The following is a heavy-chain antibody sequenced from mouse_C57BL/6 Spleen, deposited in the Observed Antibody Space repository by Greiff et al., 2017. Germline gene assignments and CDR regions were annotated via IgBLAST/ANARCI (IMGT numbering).Heavy chain of an antibody. Sequence: VQLQQPGAELVKPGASVKLSCKASGYTFTSYWMQWVKQRPGQGLEWIGEIDPSDSYTNYNQKLKGKATLTVDTSSSTAYMQLSSLTSEDSAVYYCALTGTSWYFDVWGTGTTVTVSS. CDR2: IDPSDSYT. J-gene: IGHJ1*03. CDR3: ALTGTSWYFDV. CDR1: GYTFTSYW. D-gene: IGHD4-1*01. V-gene: IGHV1-50*01.